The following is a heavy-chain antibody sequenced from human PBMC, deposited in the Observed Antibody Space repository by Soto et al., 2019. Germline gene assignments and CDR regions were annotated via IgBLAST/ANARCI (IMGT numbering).Heavy chain of an antibody. CDR2: VSYDGSNK. CDR1: GFTFSSYA. Sequence: GGSLRLSCAASGFTFSSYAMHWVRQAPGKGLEWVAVVSYDGSNKYYADSVKGRFTISRDNSKNTLYLQMNSLRAEDTAVYYCAREGDYYDSSGYPIIGPLDYWGQGTLVTVSS. J-gene: IGHJ4*02. CDR3: AREGDYYDSSGYPIIGPLDY. V-gene: IGHV3-30-3*01. D-gene: IGHD3-22*01.